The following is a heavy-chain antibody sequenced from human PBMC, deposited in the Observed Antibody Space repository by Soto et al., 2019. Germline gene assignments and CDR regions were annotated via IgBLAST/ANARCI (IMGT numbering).Heavy chain of an antibody. J-gene: IGHJ6*03. CDR3: AILPHNYCTNGVCYGYYYYMDV. CDR1: GYSFTSYW. CDR2: IYPGDSDT. V-gene: IGHV5-51*01. Sequence: GESLKISCQGSGYSFTSYWIGWVRQMPGKGLEWMGIIYPGDSDTRYSPSFQGQVTISADKSISTAYLQWSSLKASDTAMYYCAILPHNYCTNGVCYGYYYYMDVWGKGTTVTVSS. D-gene: IGHD2-8*01.